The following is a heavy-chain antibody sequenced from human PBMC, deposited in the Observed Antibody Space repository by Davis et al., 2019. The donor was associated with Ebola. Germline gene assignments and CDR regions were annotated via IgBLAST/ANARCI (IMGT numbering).Heavy chain of an antibody. CDR2: ISSSSSYI. CDR3: AREGGYYSSTSCYSYYYYGMDV. D-gene: IGHD2-2*02. Sequence: GESLKISCAASGFTFSSYSMNWVRQAPGKGLEWVSSISSSSSYIYYADSVKGRFTISRDNAKNSLYLQMNSLRAEDTAVYYCAREGGYYSSTSCYSYYYYGMDVWGQGTTVTVSS. CDR1: GFTFSSYS. J-gene: IGHJ6*02. V-gene: IGHV3-21*01.